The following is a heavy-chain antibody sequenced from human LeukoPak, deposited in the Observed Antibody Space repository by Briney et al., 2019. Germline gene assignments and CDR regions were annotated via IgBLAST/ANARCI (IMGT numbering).Heavy chain of an antibody. CDR2: INAGNGNT. D-gene: IGHD6-13*01. Sequence: EASVKVSCKSSGYTFTSYAMHWVRQAPGQRLEWMGWINAGNGNTKYSQKFQGRVTITRDTSASTAYMELSSLRSEDTAVYYCARNGPGKQQLVLGQYFQHWGQGTLVTVSS. CDR1: GYTFTSYA. CDR3: ARNGPGKQQLVLGQYFQH. J-gene: IGHJ1*01. V-gene: IGHV1-3*01.